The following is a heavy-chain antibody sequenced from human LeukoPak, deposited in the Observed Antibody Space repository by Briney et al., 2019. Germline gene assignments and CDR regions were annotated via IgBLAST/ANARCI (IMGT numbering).Heavy chain of an antibody. Sequence: PSETLSLTCTVSGGSISNYYWNRIRQPPGKGLEWIGYIYYSGSTNYNPSLKSRVTISVDTSKNQFSLKLRSATAADTAVYYCARGFDSKSTYFDYWGQGTLVTVSS. CDR2: IYYSGST. D-gene: IGHD5-12*01. CDR1: GGSISNYY. V-gene: IGHV4-59*01. J-gene: IGHJ4*02. CDR3: ARGFDSKSTYFDY.